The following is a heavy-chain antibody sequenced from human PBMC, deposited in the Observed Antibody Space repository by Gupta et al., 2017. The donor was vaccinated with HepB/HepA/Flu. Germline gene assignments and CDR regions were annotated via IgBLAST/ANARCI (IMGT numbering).Heavy chain of an antibody. V-gene: IGHV1-69*06. CDR1: GGTLSSYA. J-gene: IGHJ4*02. D-gene: IGHD6-6*01. CDR2: IIPIFGTA. Sequence: QLQLVQSGAEVKKPGSSVKVCCKASGGTLSSYAISWVRQAPGQGLEWMGGIIPIFGTANYAQKFQGRVTITADKSTSTAYMELSSLRSEDTAVYYCAGAKSWQLVYFDYWGQGTLVTVSS. CDR3: AGAKSWQLVYFDY.